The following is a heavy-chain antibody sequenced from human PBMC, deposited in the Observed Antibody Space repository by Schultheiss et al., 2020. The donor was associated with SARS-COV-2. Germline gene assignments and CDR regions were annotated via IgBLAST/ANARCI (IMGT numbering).Heavy chain of an antibody. J-gene: IGHJ6*02. D-gene: IGHD6-13*01. V-gene: IGHV3-15*01. Sequence: GGSLRLSCAASGFTFSSYWMSWVRQAPGKGLEWVGRIKSKTDGGTTDYAAPVKGRFTISRDDSKNSLYLQMNSLRAEDTAVYYCARDRPRQRGSSYLYGMDVWGQGTTVTVSS. CDR1: GFTFSSYW. CDR3: ARDRPRQRGSSYLYGMDV. CDR2: IKSKTDGGTT.